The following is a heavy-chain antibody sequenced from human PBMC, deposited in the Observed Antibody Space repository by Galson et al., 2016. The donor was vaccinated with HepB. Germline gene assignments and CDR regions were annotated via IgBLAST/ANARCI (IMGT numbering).Heavy chain of an antibody. CDR2: ITSGNVYI. Sequence: SLRLSCAASGFNFNNFAMNWVRQPPGKGLEWVATITSGNVYIYYADSVRGRFTISRDNTNSSVFLQMNSLRAEDTAVYYCARGSPGGYYSTFDIWGQGTMVTVSS. J-gene: IGHJ3*02. CDR3: ARGSPGGYYSTFDI. CDR1: GFNFNNFA. V-gene: IGHV3-21*01. D-gene: IGHD3-22*01.